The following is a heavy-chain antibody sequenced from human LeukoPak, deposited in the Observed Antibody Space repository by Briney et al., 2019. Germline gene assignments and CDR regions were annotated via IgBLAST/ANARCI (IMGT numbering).Heavy chain of an antibody. Sequence: ESSETLSLTCAVYGGSFSGYYWSWIRQPPGKGLEWIGYIYYSGSTNYNPSLKSRVTISVDRSKNQFSLKLSSVTAADTAVYYCARAYYYDSSGYYSNWFDPWGQGTLVTVSS. J-gene: IGHJ5*02. D-gene: IGHD3-22*01. CDR2: IYYSGST. CDR1: GGSFSGYY. CDR3: ARAYYYDSSGYYSNWFDP. V-gene: IGHV4-59*12.